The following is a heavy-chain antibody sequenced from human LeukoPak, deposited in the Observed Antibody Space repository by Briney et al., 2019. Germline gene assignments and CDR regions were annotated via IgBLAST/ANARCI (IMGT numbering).Heavy chain of an antibody. V-gene: IGHV3-30*02. Sequence: GGSLRLSCAASGFNFSNYDMHWVRQAPGKGLEWVAFIRYDGSNKYHADSVKGRFTISRDNAKNTLYVQMNSLRGEDTAVYYCAKAVRYSSSWFDYWGQGTLVTVSS. CDR1: GFNFSNYD. J-gene: IGHJ5*01. D-gene: IGHD6-13*01. CDR2: IRYDGSNK. CDR3: AKAVRYSSSWFDY.